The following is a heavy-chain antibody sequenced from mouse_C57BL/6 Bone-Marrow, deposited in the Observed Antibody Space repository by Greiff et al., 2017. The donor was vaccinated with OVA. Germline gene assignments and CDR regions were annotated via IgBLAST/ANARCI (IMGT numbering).Heavy chain of an antibody. CDR3: TRERVTTVEDYYAMDY. D-gene: IGHD1-1*01. Sequence: EVQLQQSGTVLARPGASVKMSCKTSGYTFTSYWMHWVKQRPGQGLEWIGAIYPGNSDTSYNQKFKGKAKLTAVTSASTAYMELSSLTNEDSAVYYCTRERVTTVEDYYAMDYWGQGTSVTVSS. J-gene: IGHJ4*01. CDR2: IYPGNSDT. CDR1: GYTFTSYW. V-gene: IGHV1-5*01.